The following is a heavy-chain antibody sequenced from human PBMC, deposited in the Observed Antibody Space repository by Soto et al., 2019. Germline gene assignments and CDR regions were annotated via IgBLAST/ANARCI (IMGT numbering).Heavy chain of an antibody. V-gene: IGHV4-59*01. CDR3: ARDHPHSYGVYYFDY. D-gene: IGHD5-18*01. J-gene: IGHJ4*02. CDR1: GGSFSGYY. CDR2: IYSSGST. Sequence: ETLSLTCAVYGGSFSGYYWSWIRQPLGKGLEWIGYIYSSGSTHYNPSLQSRVTISADTSKNQVSLKVNSVTAADTALYYCARDHPHSYGVYYFDYWGQGTPVTVSS.